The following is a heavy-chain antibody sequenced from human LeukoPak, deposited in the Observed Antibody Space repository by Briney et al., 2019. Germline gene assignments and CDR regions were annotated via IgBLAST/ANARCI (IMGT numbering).Heavy chain of an antibody. CDR3: GRINYNGDY. V-gene: IGHV3-23*01. Sequence: GGSLRLSCAASGFTFSSYAMSWVRQAPEKGLEWVSHITGSGDSTYCADSVKGRFTISRDNSKNTLYLQMNSLRTEDTAVYFCGRINYNGDYWGRGTLVTVSS. J-gene: IGHJ4*02. CDR2: ITGSGDST. CDR1: GFTFSSYA. D-gene: IGHD3-10*01.